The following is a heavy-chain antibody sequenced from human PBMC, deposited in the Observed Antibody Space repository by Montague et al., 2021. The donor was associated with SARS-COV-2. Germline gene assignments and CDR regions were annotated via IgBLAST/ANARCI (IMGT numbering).Heavy chain of an antibody. V-gene: IGHV4-39*01. CDR2: IYYDGST. D-gene: IGHD6-19*01. CDR3: ARLVHPAFGSGAIDY. Sequence: SETLSLTCTVSGDSIRSSSYYWVWIRQPPGRGREWIGSIYYDGSTYYNPSIKSRVTISVDTSKTQFSLKLSSVTAADTAVYSWARLVHPAFGSGAIDYWGQGTLVTVSS. CDR1: GDSIRSSSYY. J-gene: IGHJ4*02.